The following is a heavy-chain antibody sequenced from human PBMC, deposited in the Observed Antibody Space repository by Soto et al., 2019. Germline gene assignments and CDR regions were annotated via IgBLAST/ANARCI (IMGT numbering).Heavy chain of an antibody. V-gene: IGHV4-39*01. Sequence: SETLSLTCTVSGGSISSSSYYWGWIRQPPGKGLEWIGSIYYSGSTYYNPSLKSRVTISVDTSKNQFSLKLSSVTAADTAVYYCARLPRYSGYEKLAYYYYYYMDVWGKGTTVTVSS. CDR1: GGSISSSSYY. J-gene: IGHJ6*03. D-gene: IGHD5-12*01. CDR2: IYYSGST. CDR3: ARLPRYSGYEKLAYYYYYYMDV.